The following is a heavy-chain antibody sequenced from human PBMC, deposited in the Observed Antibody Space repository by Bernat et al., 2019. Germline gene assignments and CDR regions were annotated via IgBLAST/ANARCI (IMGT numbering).Heavy chain of an antibody. CDR3: AREHSSSPASHYYYYYGMDV. D-gene: IGHD6-6*01. CDR2: ISYDGSNK. Sequence: QVQLVESGGGVVQPGRSLRLSCAASGFIFSSFAMHWVRQAPGKGLEWVAVISYDGSNKYYADSVKGRFTISRDNSKNTLYLQMNSLRAEDTAVYYCAREHSSSPASHYYYYYGMDVWGQGTTVTVSS. CDR1: GFIFSSFA. V-gene: IGHV3-30-3*01. J-gene: IGHJ6*02.